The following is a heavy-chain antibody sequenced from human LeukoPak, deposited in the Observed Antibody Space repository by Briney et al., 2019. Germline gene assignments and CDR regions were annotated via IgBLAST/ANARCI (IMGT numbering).Heavy chain of an antibody. J-gene: IGHJ5*02. CDR1: GGSISSGDYY. CDR2: IYYSGST. Sequence: SETLSLTCTVSGGSISSGDYYWSWIRQPPGKGLEWIGYIYYSGSTYYNPSLKSRVTISVDTSKNQFSLKLSSVTAADTAVYYCARAITNRWLIQNWFDPWGQGTLVTVSS. D-gene: IGHD4-23*01. CDR3: ARAITNRWLIQNWFDP. V-gene: IGHV4-30-4*08.